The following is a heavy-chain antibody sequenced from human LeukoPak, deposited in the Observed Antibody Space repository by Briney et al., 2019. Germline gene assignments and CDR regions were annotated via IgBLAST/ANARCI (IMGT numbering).Heavy chain of an antibody. V-gene: IGHV3-21*01. CDR2: SSSSSSYI. CDR1: GFTFSSYS. CDR3: ARVGGITLALAPSPFPDYNYYYMDV. Sequence: GGSLRLSCAASGFTFSSYSMNWVRQAPGKGLEWVSSSSSSSSYIYYTDSVKGRFTISRDNAKKSLYLQMNSLRAEDTAVYYCARVGGITLALAPSPFPDYNYYYMDVWGKGTTVTVSS. J-gene: IGHJ6*03. D-gene: IGHD3-10*01.